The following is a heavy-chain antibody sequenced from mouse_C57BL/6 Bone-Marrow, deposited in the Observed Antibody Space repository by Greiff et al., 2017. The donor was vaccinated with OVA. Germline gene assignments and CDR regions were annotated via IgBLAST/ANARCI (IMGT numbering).Heavy chain of an antibody. CDR2: INPSSGYT. J-gene: IGHJ4*01. D-gene: IGHD2-9*01. V-gene: IGHV1-4*01. Sequence: VQLQQSGAELARPGASVKMSCKASGYTFTSYTMHWVKQRPGQGLEWIGYINPSSGYTKYNQKFKDKATLTADKSSSTAYMQLSSLTSEDSAVYYCAIAYYGYALAMDDWGQGTSVTVSS. CDR1: GYTFTSYT. CDR3: AIAYYGYALAMDD.